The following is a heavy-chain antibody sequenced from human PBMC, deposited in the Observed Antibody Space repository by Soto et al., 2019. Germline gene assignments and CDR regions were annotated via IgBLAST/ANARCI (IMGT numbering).Heavy chain of an antibody. CDR2: IYYSGST. D-gene: IGHD3-10*01. CDR3: ETRFYSSGVLFDY. J-gene: IGHJ4*02. Sequence: SETLSLTCTVSGGSISSYYWSWIRQPPGKGLEWIGYIYYSGSTNYNPSLKSRVTISIDTSKSQFYLKLTSVTAADTAISYCETRFYSSGVLFDYWGPGTQVTVSS. V-gene: IGHV4-59*01. CDR1: GGSISSYY.